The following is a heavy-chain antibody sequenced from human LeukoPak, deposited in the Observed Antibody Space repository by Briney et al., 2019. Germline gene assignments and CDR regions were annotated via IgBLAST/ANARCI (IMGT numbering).Heavy chain of an antibody. D-gene: IGHD1-26*01. CDR1: GFTFINSR. CDR3: ARMGGGTYYYFDF. V-gene: IGHV1-18*01. J-gene: IGHJ4*02. CDR2: ISAYYGNT. Sequence: GASVKVSCKSSGFTFINSRITWVRQAPGQGLEWMGWISAYYGNTHYVENFEGRVAMTRDTPTNTAYMELKSLTSDDTAIYYCARMGGGTYYYFDFWGQGTLVTVSP.